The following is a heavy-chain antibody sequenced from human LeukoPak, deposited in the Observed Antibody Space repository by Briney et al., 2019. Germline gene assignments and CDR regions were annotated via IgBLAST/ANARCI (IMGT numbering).Heavy chain of an antibody. V-gene: IGHV1-69*01. Sequence: ASVTVTCTASGDTFSSYAISWVRQAPGQGLEWMGGIIPIFSTANYAQKFQGRVTITADESTSTAYMELTSLRSEDTAVYYCARGRMAGTYVFDYWGQGTLVTVSS. CDR2: IIPIFSTA. CDR3: ARGRMAGTYVFDY. CDR1: GDTFSSYA. D-gene: IGHD6-19*01. J-gene: IGHJ4*02.